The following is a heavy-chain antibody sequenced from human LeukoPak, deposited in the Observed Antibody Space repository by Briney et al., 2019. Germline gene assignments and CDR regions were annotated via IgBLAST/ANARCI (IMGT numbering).Heavy chain of an antibody. CDR3: ARHGAVVPAAQYYYYGMDV. Sequence: PSETLSLTCAVYGGSFSGYYWSWIRQPPGKGLEWIGEINHSGSTNYNPSLKSRVTISVDTSKNQFSLKLSSVTAADTAVYYCARHGAVVPAAQYYYYGMDVWGQGTTVTVSS. CDR2: INHSGST. CDR1: GGSFSGYY. J-gene: IGHJ6*02. V-gene: IGHV4-34*01. D-gene: IGHD2-2*01.